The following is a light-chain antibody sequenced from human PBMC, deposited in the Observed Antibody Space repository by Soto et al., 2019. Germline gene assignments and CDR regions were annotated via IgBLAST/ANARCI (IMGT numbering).Light chain of an antibody. CDR2: NAS. CDR1: ETLSSGS. J-gene: IGKJ5*01. V-gene: IGKV3-20*01. Sequence: EIVLTQSPGTLSLSPGQRATLSCRASETLSSGSLAWYQQKPGQAPRLLISNASRRATGTPDRFSGSGSGTDFTLTISRLEPEDFGTYYCQHIYSPPHTFGQGTRLEIK. CDR3: QHIYSPPHT.